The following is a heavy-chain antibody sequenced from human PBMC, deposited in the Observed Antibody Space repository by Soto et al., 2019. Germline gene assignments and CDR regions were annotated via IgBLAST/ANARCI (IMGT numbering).Heavy chain of an antibody. V-gene: IGHV4-31*03. CDR3: ARERQVGPSSGRFDP. CDR2: ITYNGRT. CDR1: GDSINSDSVY. Sequence: QVHLQESGPGLVKPSQTLSLTCSVNGDSINSDSVYWSWIHQSPGKGIEYIGYITYNGRTFYNPSLKSRVTMSVDTPKNQFSLEVRSVTAADTAVYYCARERQVGPSSGRFDPWGQGTLVTVST. J-gene: IGHJ5*02.